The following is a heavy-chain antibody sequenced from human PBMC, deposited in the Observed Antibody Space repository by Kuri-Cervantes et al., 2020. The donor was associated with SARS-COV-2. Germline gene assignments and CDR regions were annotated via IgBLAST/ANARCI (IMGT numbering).Heavy chain of an antibody. CDR3: ARDSRIGYCSGGSCYSQGIPRSAYYYYYMDV. CDR2: IIPIFGTA. Sequence: SVKVSCKVSGYTLTELSMHWVRQAPGKGLEWMGGIIPIFGTANYAQKFQGRVTITADESTSTAYMELSSLRSEDTAVYYCARDSRIGYCSGGSCYSQGIPRSAYYYYYMDVWGKGTTVTVSS. D-gene: IGHD2-15*01. CDR1: GYTLTELS. V-gene: IGHV1-69*13. J-gene: IGHJ6*03.